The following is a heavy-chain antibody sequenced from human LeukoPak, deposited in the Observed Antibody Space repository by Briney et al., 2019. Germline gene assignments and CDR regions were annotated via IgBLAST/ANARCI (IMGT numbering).Heavy chain of an antibody. D-gene: IGHD1-26*01. V-gene: IGHV3-21*01. CDR3: ARRIRIVVPTTRAYHFDY. Sequence: GGSLRLSCAASGFTFSSYSMNWVRQAPGKGLEWVSSISSSSSYIYYADSVKGRFTISRDNARNSVYLQMNSLRADDTAFYFCARRIRIVVPTTRAYHFDYWGRGTLVTVSS. CDR1: GFTFSSYS. CDR2: ISSSSSYI. J-gene: IGHJ4*02.